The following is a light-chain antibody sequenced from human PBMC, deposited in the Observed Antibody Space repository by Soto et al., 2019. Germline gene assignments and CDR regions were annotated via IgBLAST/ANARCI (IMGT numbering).Light chain of an antibody. J-gene: IGLJ3*02. CDR3: SSYTSSSTFLWV. Sequence: QSALTQPASVSGSPGQSITISCTGTSSDVGGYNYVSWYQQHPGKAPKLMIYEVSNRPSGVSNRFSGSKSGNTASLTISWLQAEDEADYYCSSYTSSSTFLWVFGGGTKLTVL. CDR1: SSDVGGYNY. CDR2: EVS. V-gene: IGLV2-14*01.